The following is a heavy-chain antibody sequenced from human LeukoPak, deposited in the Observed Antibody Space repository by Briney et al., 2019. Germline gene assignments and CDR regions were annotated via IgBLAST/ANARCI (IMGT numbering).Heavy chain of an antibody. V-gene: IGHV6-1*01. CDR3: AREGPGYYWYFDL. D-gene: IGHD3-9*01. J-gene: IGHJ2*01. Sequence: SQTLSLTCAISGDNVSSNSGAWNWIRQSPSRGLEWLGRTYYRSKWYNDYALSVRGRITITSDTSKNQVSLQSNSVTPEDTAVYFCAREGPGYYWYFDLWGRGTLVSVSS. CDR1: GDNVSSNSGA. CDR2: TYYRSKWYN.